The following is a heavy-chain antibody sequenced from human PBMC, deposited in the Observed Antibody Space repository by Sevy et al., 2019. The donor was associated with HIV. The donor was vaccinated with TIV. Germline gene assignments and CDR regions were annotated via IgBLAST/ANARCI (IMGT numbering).Heavy chain of an antibody. CDR3: HGDYDSRQLASYDYYGMDV. CDR2: IRGSGGST. Sequence: GGSLRLSCAASGFTFSSYAMSWVRQAPGKGLEWVSTIRGSGGSTYYADSVKGRFTISRDNSKNTLYFQMNSLRAEDTAVYYCHGDYDSRQLASYDYYGMDVRGQGTTVTVSS. D-gene: IGHD3-22*01. J-gene: IGHJ6*02. CDR1: GFTFSSYA. V-gene: IGHV3-23*01.